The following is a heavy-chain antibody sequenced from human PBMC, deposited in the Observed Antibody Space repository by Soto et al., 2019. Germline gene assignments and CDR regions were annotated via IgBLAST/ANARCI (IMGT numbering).Heavy chain of an antibody. Sequence: PGKGLEWIGYIYYSRSPNYNPYLKSRVTISVDTSKNQFSLKLSSVTAADTAVYYCFFFQAEDGIRDL. CDR3: FFFQAEDGIRDL. V-gene: IGHV4-59*08. D-gene: IGHD2-21*01. J-gene: IGHJ2*01. CDR2: IYYSRSP.